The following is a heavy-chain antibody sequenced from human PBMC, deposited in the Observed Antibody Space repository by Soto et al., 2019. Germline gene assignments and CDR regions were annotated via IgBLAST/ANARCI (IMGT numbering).Heavy chain of an antibody. CDR1: GGTFSSYA. J-gene: IGHJ6*02. D-gene: IGHD6-13*01. V-gene: IGHV1-69*13. Sequence: ASVKVSCKASGGTFSSYAISWVRQAPGQGLEWMGGIIPIFGTANYAQKFQGRVTITADESTSTAYMELSSLRSEDTAVYYCARKDGALKQQEYYYYYYGMDVWGQGTTVTVSS. CDR2: IIPIFGTA. CDR3: ARKDGALKQQEYYYYYYGMDV.